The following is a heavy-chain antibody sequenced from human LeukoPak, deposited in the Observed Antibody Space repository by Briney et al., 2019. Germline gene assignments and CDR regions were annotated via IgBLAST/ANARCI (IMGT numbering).Heavy chain of an antibody. CDR2: IGIDSGNT. J-gene: IGHJ4*02. D-gene: IGHD1-1*01. Sequence: GVSVRLSCTASGFPFIEYSMNWVRQAPGKGLEWISYIGIDSGNTKYADSVRGRCTISADKAKNSLYLQMNSLRVEDTAVYYCARDHNSAFDNWGQGNLVSVAS. CDR1: GFPFIEYS. V-gene: IGHV3-48*01. CDR3: ARDHNSAFDN.